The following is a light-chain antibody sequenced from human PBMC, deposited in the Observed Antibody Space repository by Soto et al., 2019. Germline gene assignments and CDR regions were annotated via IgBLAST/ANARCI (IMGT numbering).Light chain of an antibody. CDR2: WAS. V-gene: IGKV4-1*01. CDR3: QQYFNTPLT. J-gene: IGKJ4*01. CDR1: QNVLNRANNKNY. Sequence: DIVMTQSPDSRAVSLGERATINCKSSQNVLNRANNKNYIAWYQQKPGQPPKLLIYWASTRESGVPDRFSGSGSGTDFTLTISSLQAEDVAVYFCQQYFNTPLTFGGGTKVEIK.